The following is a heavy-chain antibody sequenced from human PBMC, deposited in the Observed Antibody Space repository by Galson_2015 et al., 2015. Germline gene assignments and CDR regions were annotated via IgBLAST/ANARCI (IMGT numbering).Heavy chain of an antibody. V-gene: IGHV3-15*01. CDR1: GFTFSNAW. J-gene: IGHJ3*02. CDR2: IKSKTDGGTT. D-gene: IGHD3-22*01. Sequence: SLRLSCAASGFTFSNAWMSWVRQAPGKGLEWVGRIKSKTDGGTTDYAAPVKGRFTISRDDSKNTLYLQMNSLKTEDTAVYYCTTDLFISYDSSGYFYDAFDIWGQGTMVTVSS. CDR3: TTDLFISYDSSGYFYDAFDI.